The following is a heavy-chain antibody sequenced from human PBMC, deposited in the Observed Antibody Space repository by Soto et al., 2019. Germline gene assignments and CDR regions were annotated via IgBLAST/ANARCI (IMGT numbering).Heavy chain of an antibody. V-gene: IGHV4-30-4*01. J-gene: IGHJ4*02. CDR2: IYYSGST. D-gene: IGHD3-16*01. CDR3: ARIIVPTARGALGLFDY. Sequence: PSETLSRTCTVSGGSSSSGDYYWSWIRQPPGKGLEWIGYIYYSGSTYSTPSLTSRVTISVDTSKTQFSLKLSSVTAADTAVYYCARIIVPTARGALGLFDYWGQGTLVTVSS. CDR1: GGSSSSGDYY.